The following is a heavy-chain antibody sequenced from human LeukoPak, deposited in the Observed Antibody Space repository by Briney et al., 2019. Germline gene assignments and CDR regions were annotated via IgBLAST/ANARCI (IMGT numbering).Heavy chain of an antibody. CDR1: GGTFSSYA. Sequence: ASVKVSCKASGGTFSSYAISWVRQAPGQGLEWMGWISAYNGNTSYAQKLQGRVTMTTDTSTSTAYMELRSLRSDDTAVYYCARDSKTSGIAAAGHWFDPWGQGTLVTVSS. V-gene: IGHV1-18*01. J-gene: IGHJ5*02. CDR3: ARDSKTSGIAAAGHWFDP. D-gene: IGHD6-13*01. CDR2: ISAYNGNT.